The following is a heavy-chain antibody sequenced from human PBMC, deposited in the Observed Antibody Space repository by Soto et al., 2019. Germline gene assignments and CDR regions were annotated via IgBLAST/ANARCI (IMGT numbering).Heavy chain of an antibody. V-gene: IGHV4-39*01. J-gene: IGHJ5*02. CDR1: GGSISSSDFY. Sequence: SETLSLTCTVSGGSISSSDFYWGWLRQTPGKGLEFIGSMYYSGSTYYNPSLKSRLTISVDTSKNQFTLKLISVTAADTAVYYGEGIEGTGNGFAPGGEGALVPVSS. CDR2: MYYSGST. D-gene: IGHD2-15*01. CDR3: EGIEGTGNGFAP.